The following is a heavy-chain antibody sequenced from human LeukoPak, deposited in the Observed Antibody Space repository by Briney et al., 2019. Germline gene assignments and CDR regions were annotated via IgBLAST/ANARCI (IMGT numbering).Heavy chain of an antibody. CDR2: IYSGGST. CDR1: GFTVSSNY. Sequence: GGSLRLSCAASGFTVSSNYMSWVRQAPGKGLEWVSVIYSGGSTYYADSVKGRFTISRDNSKNTLYLQMNSLRAEDTAVYYCAREHGYNRGYFDCWGQGTLVTVSS. CDR3: AREHGYNRGYFDC. D-gene: IGHD5-24*01. J-gene: IGHJ4*02. V-gene: IGHV3-53*01.